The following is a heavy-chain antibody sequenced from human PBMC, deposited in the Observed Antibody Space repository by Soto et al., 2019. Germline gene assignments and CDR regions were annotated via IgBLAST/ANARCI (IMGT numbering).Heavy chain of an antibody. CDR1: GGSISSYY. V-gene: IGHV4-59*01. J-gene: IGHJ2*01. Sequence: SETLSLTCTVSGGSISSYYWSWIRQPPGKGLEWIGYIYYSGSTNYNPSLKSRVTISVDTSKNQFSLKLSSVTAADTAVYYCARDRSPIPPINWYFDLWGRGTLVTVSS. CDR2: IYYSGST. CDR3: ARDRSPIPPINWYFDL.